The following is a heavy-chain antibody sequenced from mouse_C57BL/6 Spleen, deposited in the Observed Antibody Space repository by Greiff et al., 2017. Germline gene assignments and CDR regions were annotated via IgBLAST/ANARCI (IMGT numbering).Heavy chain of an antibody. CDR1: GYAFRSSW. J-gene: IGHJ4*01. V-gene: IGHV1-82*01. Sequence: VQLLESGPELVKPGASVKISCKASGYAFRSSWMNWVKQRPGKGLEWIGRIYPGDGDTNYNGKFKGKATLTADKSSSTAYMQLSSLTSEDSAVYFCARDYYGSSYGAMDDWGQGTSVTVSS. CDR3: ARDYYGSSYGAMDD. CDR2: IYPGDGDT. D-gene: IGHD1-1*01.